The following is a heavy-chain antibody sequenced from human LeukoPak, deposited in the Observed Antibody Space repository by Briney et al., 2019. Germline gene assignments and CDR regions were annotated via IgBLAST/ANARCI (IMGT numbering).Heavy chain of an antibody. CDR3: ATREVGRYCSGGSCYATNY. V-gene: IGHV4-34*01. J-gene: IGHJ4*02. D-gene: IGHD2-15*01. Sequence: SETLSLTCAVYGGSFSGYYWSWIRRPPGKGLEWIGEINHSGSTNYNPSLKSRVTISVDTSKNQFSLKLSSVTAADTAVYYCATREVGRYCSGGSCYATNYWGQGTLVTVSS. CDR1: GGSFSGYY. CDR2: INHSGST.